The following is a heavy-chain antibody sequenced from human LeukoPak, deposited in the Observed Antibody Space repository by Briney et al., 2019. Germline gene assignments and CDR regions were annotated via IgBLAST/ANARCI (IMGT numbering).Heavy chain of an antibody. CDR3: ARDYYYDSSGLYYYYGMDV. Sequence: SVKVSCKASGRTFSSYAISWVRQAPGQGLEWMGGIIPIFGTANYAQKFQGRVTITADESTSTAYMELSSLRSEDTAVYYCARDYYYDSSGLYYYYGMDVWGQGTTVTVSS. D-gene: IGHD3-22*01. CDR1: GRTFSSYA. CDR2: IIPIFGTA. V-gene: IGHV1-69*01. J-gene: IGHJ6*02.